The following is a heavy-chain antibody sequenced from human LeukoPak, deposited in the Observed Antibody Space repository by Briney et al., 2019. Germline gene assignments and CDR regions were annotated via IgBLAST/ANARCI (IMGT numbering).Heavy chain of an antibody. CDR3: ARDRIVGATNLDY. D-gene: IGHD1-26*01. CDR1: RFTFSNYW. V-gene: IGHV3-7*01. J-gene: IGHJ4*02. CDR2: IKHDGSEI. Sequence: PGGSLRLSCAASRFTFSNYWMSRVRQAPGKGLEWVANIKHDGSEIYYVDSVKGRFTISRDNAKNSLYLQMNGLRAEDTAVYYCARDRIVGATNLDYWGQGTLVTVSS.